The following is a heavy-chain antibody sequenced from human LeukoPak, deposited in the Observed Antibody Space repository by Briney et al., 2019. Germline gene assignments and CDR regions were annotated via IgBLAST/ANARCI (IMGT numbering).Heavy chain of an antibody. Sequence: PSETLSLTCAVSGYSISSGYYWGWVPQAPGKGLEWTGRIYHTGSTDYNPSLKSRLTISVDMSKNQFSLNLRSVTAADTAVHYCARDKDDYVWGTYRWWGQGMLVTVSS. V-gene: IGHV4-38-2*01. CDR1: GYSISSGYY. CDR3: ARDKDDYVWGTYRW. CDR2: IYHTGST. J-gene: IGHJ4*02. D-gene: IGHD3-16*02.